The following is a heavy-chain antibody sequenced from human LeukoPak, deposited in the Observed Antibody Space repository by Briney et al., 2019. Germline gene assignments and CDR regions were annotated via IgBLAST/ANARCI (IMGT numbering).Heavy chain of an antibody. J-gene: IGHJ4*02. CDR3: ARVYRRYFDY. CDR1: GFTFSNYE. Sequence: GGSLRLSCAASGFTFSNYEMNWVRQAPGKGLEWVSYISSGGRTIYYADSVKGRFTISRDNAKNSLYLQMNSLRAEDTAVYYCARVYRRYFDYWGQGTLVTVSS. V-gene: IGHV3-48*03. CDR2: ISSGGRTI. D-gene: IGHD1-14*01.